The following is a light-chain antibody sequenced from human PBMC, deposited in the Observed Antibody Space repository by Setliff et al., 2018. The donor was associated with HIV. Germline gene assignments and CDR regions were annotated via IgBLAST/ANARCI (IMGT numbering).Light chain of an antibody. CDR1: NSNVGDNA. V-gene: IGLV1-44*01. CDR2: SSN. J-gene: IGLJ1*01. Sequence: QSVLTQPPSTSGAPGQRFTISCSGGNSNVGDNAVSWYQQVPGAAPKLLIFSSNLRPSGVPDRFSASKSGTSASLDIDGLHSDDEANYYCATWDDNLNGYVFGTGTKVTVL. CDR3: ATWDDNLNGYV.